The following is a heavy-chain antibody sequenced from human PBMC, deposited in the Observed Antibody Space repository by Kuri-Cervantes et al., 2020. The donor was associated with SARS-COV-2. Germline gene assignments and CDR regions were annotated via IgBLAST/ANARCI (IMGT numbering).Heavy chain of an antibody. CDR1: GFTFSSYG. J-gene: IGHJ6*03. CDR3: ARAHGIAVAGTRYYYYYYMDV. D-gene: IGHD6-19*01. CDR2: IWYDGVNK. V-gene: IGHV3-33*01. Sequence: GGSLRLSCAASGFTFSSYGMHWVRQAPGKGLEWVAVIWYDGVNKYYADSVKGRFTISRDNSKNTLYLQMNSLRAEDTSVYYCARAHGIAVAGTRYYYYYYMDVWGKGTTVTVSS.